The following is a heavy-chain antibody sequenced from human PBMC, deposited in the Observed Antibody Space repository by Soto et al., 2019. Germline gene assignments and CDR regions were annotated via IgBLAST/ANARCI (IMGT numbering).Heavy chain of an antibody. CDR1: GGSISSGDYY. D-gene: IGHD3-22*01. Sequence: SETLSLTCTVSGGSISSGDYYWSWIRQPPGKGLEWIGYIYYSGSTYYNPSLKSRVTISVDTSKNQFSLKLSSVTAADTAVYYCARGWYYYDSSGYYHYWGQGTLVTVSSGKFGLRSEDTAVYYCAAALEFDVFDIWGQGTMVTVSS. J-gene: IGHJ3*02. CDR2: IYYSGST. V-gene: IGHV4-30-4*01. CDR3: ARGWYYYDSSGYYHYWGQGTLVTVSSGKFGLRSEDTAVYYCAAALEFDVFDI.